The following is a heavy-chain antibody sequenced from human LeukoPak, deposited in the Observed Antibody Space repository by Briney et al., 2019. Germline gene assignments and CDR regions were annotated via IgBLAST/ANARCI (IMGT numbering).Heavy chain of an antibody. D-gene: IGHD3-22*01. V-gene: IGHV4-39*07. CDR3: ARDRATYYYDSSGHDAFDI. Sequence: PSETLSLTCTVSGGSISSSSYYWGWIRQPPGKGLEWFGSIYYSGSTYYNPSLKSRVTISVDTSKNQFSLKLSSVTAADTAVYYCARDRATYYYDSSGHDAFDIWGQGTMVTVSS. CDR1: GGSISSSSYY. J-gene: IGHJ3*02. CDR2: IYYSGST.